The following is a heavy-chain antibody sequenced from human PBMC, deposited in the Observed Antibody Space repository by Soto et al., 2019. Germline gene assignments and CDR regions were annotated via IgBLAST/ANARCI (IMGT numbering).Heavy chain of an antibody. CDR2: ISYSGNT. Sequence: SETLSLTCPVSGGSISNFYWSWIRQPPGKGLEWIGYISYSGNTNYNPSLKSRVSISVDTSKNQLSLNLTSVTAADTVVYYCARAPVVLSRSYIDAWGQGTPVTVSS. D-gene: IGHD2-15*01. V-gene: IGHV4-59*01. J-gene: IGHJ5*02. CDR1: GGSISNFY. CDR3: ARAPVVLSRSYIDA.